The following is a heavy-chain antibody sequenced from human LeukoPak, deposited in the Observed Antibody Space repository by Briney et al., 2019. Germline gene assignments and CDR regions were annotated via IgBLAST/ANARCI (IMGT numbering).Heavy chain of an antibody. D-gene: IGHD1-26*01. CDR2: ISAYNGNT. V-gene: IGHV1-18*01. CDR1: GYTFTSYG. J-gene: IGHJ6*03. Sequence: GASVKVSCKASGYTFTSYGISWVRQDPGQGLEWMGWISAYNGNTNYAQKLQGRVTMTTDTYTSTAYMELRRLRSDDTAVYYCAGVVGVTTWKRYYYYYMEVWGEGTRVTVSS. CDR3: AGVVGVTTWKRYYYYYMEV.